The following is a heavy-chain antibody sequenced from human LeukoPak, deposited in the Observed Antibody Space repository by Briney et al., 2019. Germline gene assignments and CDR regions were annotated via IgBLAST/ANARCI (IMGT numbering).Heavy chain of an antibody. V-gene: IGHV4-61*01. CDR1: GGSVSSGSYY. CDR2: IYYSGST. D-gene: IGHD1-26*01. CDR3: SRESGAFCPFGY. Sequence: PSETLSLTCSVSGGSVSSGSYYWNWIRQPPGKGLEWIGYIYYSGSTNYNPSLQSRVTVSVDTSRNQFSLKLSSVTAADTAIYYCSRESGAFCPFGYWGQGTLVIVPP. J-gene: IGHJ4*02.